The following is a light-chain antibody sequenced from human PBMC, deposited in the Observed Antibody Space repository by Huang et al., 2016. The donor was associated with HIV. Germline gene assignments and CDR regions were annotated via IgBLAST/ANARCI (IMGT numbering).Light chain of an antibody. CDR2: GAF. CDR1: QCVRTN. J-gene: IGKJ3*01. Sequence: EIVMTQSPATLSVSPGERATLSCRASQCVRTNLAWYQKKPGQAPRLVIYGAFTRAPGTPDRFSGSGSGTEFTLTISSLQTEDVAVYYCQQYNKWPDFTFGPGTKVDV. V-gene: IGKV3-15*01. CDR3: QQYNKWPDFT.